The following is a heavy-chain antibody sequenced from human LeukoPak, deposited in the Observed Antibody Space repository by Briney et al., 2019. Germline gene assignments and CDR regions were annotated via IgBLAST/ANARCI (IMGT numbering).Heavy chain of an antibody. CDR3: ARSSSSILGYCSSTSCVDFDY. D-gene: IGHD2-2*01. CDR1: GGTFSSYA. J-gene: IGHJ4*02. V-gene: IGHV1-69*04. Sequence: GASVKVSCKASGGTFSSYAISWVRQAPGQGLEWMGRIIPILGIANYAQKFQGRVTITADKSTSTAYMELSSLRSEDTAVYYCARSSSSILGYCSSTSCVDFDYWGQGTLVTVSS. CDR2: IIPILGIA.